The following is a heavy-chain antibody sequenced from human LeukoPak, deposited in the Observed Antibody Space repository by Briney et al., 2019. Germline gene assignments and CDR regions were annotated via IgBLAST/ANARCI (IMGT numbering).Heavy chain of an antibody. CDR1: GFTFTNYT. D-gene: IGHD6-13*01. CDR2: ISSNSNNI. Sequence: GGSLRLSCVASGFTFTNYTMNWVRKAPGKGLEWVSSISSNSNNIHYVGSLKGRFTVSRDNAKNSLYLQMNSPRVEDTAVYYCARGLNRFSSSWYRLAYWGQGTLVTVSS. V-gene: IGHV3-21*01. J-gene: IGHJ4*02. CDR3: ARGLNRFSSSWYRLAY.